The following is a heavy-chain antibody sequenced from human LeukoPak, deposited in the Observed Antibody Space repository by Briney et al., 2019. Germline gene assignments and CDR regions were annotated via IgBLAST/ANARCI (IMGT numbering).Heavy chain of an antibody. CDR1: GFTFSSYS. J-gene: IGHJ4*02. D-gene: IGHD3-22*01. V-gene: IGHV3-21*01. CDR2: ISSSSSYI. Sequence: PGGSLRLSCAASGFTFSSYSMNWVRQAPGKGLEWVTSISSSSSYIYYADSVKDRFTISRDNAKNSLYLQMNSLRAEDTAVYYCARPYYDTSGYHLDYWGQGTLVTVSS. CDR3: ARPYYDTSGYHLDY.